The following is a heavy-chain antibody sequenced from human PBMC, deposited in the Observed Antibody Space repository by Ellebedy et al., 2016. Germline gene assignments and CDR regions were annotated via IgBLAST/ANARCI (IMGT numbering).Heavy chain of an antibody. J-gene: IGHJ4*02. D-gene: IGHD3-10*01. Sequence: SETLSLTCTVSGGSISSGGYYWSWIRQHPGKGLEWIGYIYYSGSTYYNPSLKSRVTISVDMSKNQFSLKLSSVTAADTAVYYCARRSSTYYYGSGSYLDYWGQGILVTVSS. CDR1: GGSISSGGYY. V-gene: IGHV4-31*03. CDR2: IYYSGST. CDR3: ARRSSTYYYGSGSYLDY.